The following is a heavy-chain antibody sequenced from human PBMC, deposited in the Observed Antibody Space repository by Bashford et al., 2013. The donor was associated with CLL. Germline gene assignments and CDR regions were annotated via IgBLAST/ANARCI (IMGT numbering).Heavy chain of an antibody. V-gene: IGHV4-34*01. CDR1: GGSFSDYH. J-gene: IGHJ3*02. CDR2: INHGGST. Sequence: SETLSLTCAVYGGSFSDYHWTWIRQAPGRGLEWIGEINHGGSTDYTPSLKSRVTISLDTSKNQFSLKLNSVAAADTAVYYCARGRLDYYDTRAFVYLGPRDNGHRLL. CDR3: ARGRLDYYDTRAFVY. D-gene: IGHD3-22*01.